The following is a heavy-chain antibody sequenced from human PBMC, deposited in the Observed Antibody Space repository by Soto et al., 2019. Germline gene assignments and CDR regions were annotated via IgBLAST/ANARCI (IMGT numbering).Heavy chain of an antibody. J-gene: IGHJ1*01. Sequence: QLQLQESGPGLVKPSETLSLTCTVSGGSISSSSYYWGWIRQPPGKGLEWIGSIYYSGSTYYNPSLKSRVTISVDTSKNQFSLKLSSVTAADTAVYYCARSDRKDPLRTENLAVAWEYFQHWGQGTLVTVSS. V-gene: IGHV4-39*01. D-gene: IGHD6-19*01. CDR2: IYYSGST. CDR1: GGSISSSSYY. CDR3: ARSDRKDPLRTENLAVAWEYFQH.